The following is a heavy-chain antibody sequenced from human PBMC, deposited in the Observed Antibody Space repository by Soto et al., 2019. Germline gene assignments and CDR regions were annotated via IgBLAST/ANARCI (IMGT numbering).Heavy chain of an antibody. CDR1: GFTFSSYG. CDR3: AKALVVDIVAMAIDY. D-gene: IGHD5-12*01. CDR2: ISYDGSNK. V-gene: IGHV3-30*18. Sequence: QVQLVESGGGVVQPGRSLRLSCAASGFTFSSYGMHWVRQAPGKGLEWVAVISYDGSNKYYADSVKGRFTISRDNSKNTLYLQMNSLGAEDTAVYYRAKALVVDIVAMAIDYWGQGTLVTVSS. J-gene: IGHJ4*02.